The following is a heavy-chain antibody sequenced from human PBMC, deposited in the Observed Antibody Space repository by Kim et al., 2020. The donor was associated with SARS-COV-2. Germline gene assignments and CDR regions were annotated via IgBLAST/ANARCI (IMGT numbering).Heavy chain of an antibody. CDR3: AREGYYYFDY. Sequence: STYYADSGKGRFTISRDKSKNTLYLQMNSLRAEDTAVYYCAREGYYYFDYWGQGTLVTVSS. J-gene: IGHJ4*02. CDR2: ST. V-gene: IGHV3-23*01. D-gene: IGHD3-22*01.